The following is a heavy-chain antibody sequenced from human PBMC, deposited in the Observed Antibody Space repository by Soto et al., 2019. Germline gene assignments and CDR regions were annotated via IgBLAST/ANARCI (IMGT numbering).Heavy chain of an antibody. J-gene: IGHJ5*02. CDR3: TRDASRDSSARGWFDP. Sequence: GGSLRLSCAASGFTFRSFTMNWVRQAPGKGLEWVSTISSNSAYIYYTDALRGRFTISRDNAKNSLHLQMNSLRAEDTAVYYCTRDASRDSSARGWFDPWGPGTLVTFSS. CDR1: GFTFRSFT. D-gene: IGHD6-13*01. V-gene: IGHV3-21*01. CDR2: ISSNSAYI.